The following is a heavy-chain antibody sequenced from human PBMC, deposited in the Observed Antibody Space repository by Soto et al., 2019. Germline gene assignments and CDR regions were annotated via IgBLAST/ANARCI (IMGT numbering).Heavy chain of an antibody. CDR3: ARDRGGRNGWYWKY. CDR1: VDSVTSDFYS. J-gene: IGHJ4*02. CDR2: ISYSEGT. V-gene: IGHV4-31*02. Sequence: SSETLSLTCTVSVDSVTSDFYSWNWFLQHPGKGLEWIGNISYSEGTSYNPSLQSRVDISMDTSKNQFSLKLSPVTAADTAMYYCARDRGGRNGWYWKYWGQGILVTVSS. D-gene: IGHD6-19*01.